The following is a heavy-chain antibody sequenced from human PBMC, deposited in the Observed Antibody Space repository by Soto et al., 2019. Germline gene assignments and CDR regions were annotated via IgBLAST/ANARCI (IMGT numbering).Heavy chain of an antibody. J-gene: IGHJ3*02. CDR2: ISSSSSYI. CDR1: GFTFSSYS. V-gene: IGHV3-21*01. CDR3: ARDPGYSYGYGDRTRAFDI. D-gene: IGHD5-18*01. Sequence: GGSLRLSCAASGFTFSSYSMNWVRQAPGKGLEWVSSISSSSSYIYYADSVKGRFTISRDNAKNSLYLQMNSLRAEDTAVYYCARDPGYSYGYGDRTRAFDIWGQGTMVTVSS.